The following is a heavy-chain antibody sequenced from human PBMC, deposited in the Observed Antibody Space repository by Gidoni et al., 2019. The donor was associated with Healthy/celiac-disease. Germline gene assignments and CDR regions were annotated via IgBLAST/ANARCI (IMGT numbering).Heavy chain of an antibody. J-gene: IGHJ6*02. CDR2: IIPILGIA. D-gene: IGHD2-15*01. Sequence: VQLVQSGAAVKKPGSSVKVSCKAYGGNFSSYAISWVRQAPGLGLEWMGRIIPILGIANYAQKFQGRVTITADESTGTAYMGLGSLRSDDTAVYYCARGSPPDYYGMDVWGQGTTVTVSS. CDR1: GGNFSSYA. V-gene: IGHV1-69*09. CDR3: ARGSPPDYYGMDV.